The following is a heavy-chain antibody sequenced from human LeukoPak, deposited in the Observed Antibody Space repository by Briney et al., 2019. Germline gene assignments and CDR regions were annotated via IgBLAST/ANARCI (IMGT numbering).Heavy chain of an antibody. V-gene: IGHV3-23*01. D-gene: IGHD3-10*01. J-gene: IGHJ4*02. CDR3: AKSMVRGVIPFDY. CDR2: ISGSGGST. CDR1: GFTFSSYA. Sequence: GGSLRLSCAASGFTFSSYAMSWVRQAPAKGLERVSAISGSGGSTYYADSAKGRFTISRDNSKNTLYLQMNSLRAEDTAVYYCAKSMVRGVIPFDYWGQGTLVTVSS.